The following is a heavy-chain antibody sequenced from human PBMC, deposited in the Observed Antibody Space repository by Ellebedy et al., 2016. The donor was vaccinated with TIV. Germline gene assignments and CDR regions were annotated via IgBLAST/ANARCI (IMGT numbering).Heavy chain of an antibody. V-gene: IGHV3-30-3*01. CDR3: ARGDSSGYYGPDYFDY. J-gene: IGHJ4*02. Sequence: GESLKISXAASGFTFSSYALHWVRQAPGKGLEWVAVISYDGINKYYADSVKGRFTISRDNSKNTLYLQMNSLRAEDTAVYYCARGDSSGYYGPDYFDYWGQGTLVTVSS. D-gene: IGHD3-22*01. CDR1: GFTFSSYA. CDR2: ISYDGINK.